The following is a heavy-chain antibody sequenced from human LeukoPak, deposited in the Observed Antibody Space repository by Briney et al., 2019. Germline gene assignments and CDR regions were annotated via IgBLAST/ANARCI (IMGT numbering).Heavy chain of an antibody. CDR2: ISSGGTTI. CDR1: GMSFSSYE. CDR3: ASARLYSSSWYCYFDY. J-gene: IGHJ4*02. D-gene: IGHD6-13*01. V-gene: IGHV3-48*03. Sequence: GGSLRLSCAASGMSFSSYEMNWVRQAPGKGLEWVSYISSGGTTIYCADSVKGRFTISRDNAKNSLYLQMNNLRAEDTAVYYCASARLYSSSWYCYFDYWGRGTLVTVSS.